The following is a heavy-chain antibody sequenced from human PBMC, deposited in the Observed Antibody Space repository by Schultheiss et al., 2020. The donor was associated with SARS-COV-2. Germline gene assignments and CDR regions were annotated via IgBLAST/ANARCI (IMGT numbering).Heavy chain of an antibody. J-gene: IGHJ4*02. CDR2: IIPIFGTA. D-gene: IGHD3-22*01. Sequence: SVKVSCKASGGTFSSYAISWVRQAPGQGLEWMGGIIPIFGTANYAQKFQGRVTITADESTSTAYMELSSLRSEDTAVYYCARVDYYDSSGYYGIFDYWGQGALVTVSS. V-gene: IGHV1-69*13. CDR1: GGTFSSYA. CDR3: ARVDYYDSSGYYGIFDY.